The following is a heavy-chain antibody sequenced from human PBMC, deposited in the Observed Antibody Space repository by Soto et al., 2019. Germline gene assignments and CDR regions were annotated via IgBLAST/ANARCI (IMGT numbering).Heavy chain of an antibody. CDR1: GFTFDDYA. CDR3: AKDLSSAWYTLFDY. Sequence: GGSLRLSCTASGFTFDDYAMNWVRQFPGKGLEWVSTTSRDGGTTYYADSVKGRFTISRDNSKNTLYLQMNSLRAEDTAVYYCAKDLSSAWYTLFDYWGQGTLVTVSS. J-gene: IGHJ4*02. V-gene: IGHV3-23*01. D-gene: IGHD6-19*01. CDR2: TSRDGGTT.